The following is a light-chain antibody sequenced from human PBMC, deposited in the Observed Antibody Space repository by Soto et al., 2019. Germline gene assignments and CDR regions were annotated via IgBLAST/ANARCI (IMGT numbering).Light chain of an antibody. Sequence: DIQMTHSPSTLSASVGDRVTIPCRASQTINTWLAWYQQKPGKAPKLLIYDASSLDSGVPSRFSGSGSETEFTLTISGLQPDDFATYYCQQYDSSSPTLGQGTKVDIK. V-gene: IGKV1-5*01. CDR1: QTINTW. J-gene: IGKJ1*01. CDR2: DAS. CDR3: QQYDSSSPT.